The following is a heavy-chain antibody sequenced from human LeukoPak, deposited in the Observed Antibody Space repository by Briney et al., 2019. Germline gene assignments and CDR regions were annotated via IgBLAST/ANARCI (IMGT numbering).Heavy chain of an antibody. J-gene: IGHJ4*02. CDR3: ARLGMQAAAGSGDYFDY. D-gene: IGHD6-13*01. V-gene: IGHV1-2*02. CDR2: INPNSGGT. CDR1: GYTFTGYY. Sequence: ASVKVSCKASGYTFTGYYMHWVRQAPGQGLEWMGWINPNSGGTNYAQKFQGRATMTRDTSISTAYMELSRLRSDDTAVYYCARLGMQAAAGSGDYFDYWGQGTLVTVSS.